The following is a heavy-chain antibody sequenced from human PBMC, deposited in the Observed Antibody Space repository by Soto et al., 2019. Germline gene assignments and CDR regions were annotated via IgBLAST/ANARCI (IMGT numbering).Heavy chain of an antibody. V-gene: IGHV3-9*01. CDR2: ISWNSGSI. J-gene: IGHJ3*02. D-gene: IGHD1-26*01. Sequence: GGSLRLSCAASGFTFDDYAMHWVRQAPGKGLEWVSGISWNSGSIGYADSVKGRFTISRDNAKNSLYLQMDSLRAEDTALYYCAKGEWELLPDAFDIWGQGTMVTVSS. CDR3: AKGEWELLPDAFDI. CDR1: GFTFDDYA.